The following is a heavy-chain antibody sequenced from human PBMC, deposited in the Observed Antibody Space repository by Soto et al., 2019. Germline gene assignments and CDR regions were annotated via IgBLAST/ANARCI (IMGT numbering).Heavy chain of an antibody. CDR2: IRSKANSYAT. CDR3: TRIFSGSYYVDY. V-gene: IGHV3-73*01. J-gene: IGHJ4*02. CDR1: GFTFSGSA. D-gene: IGHD3-10*01. Sequence: GGSLRLSCAASGFTFSGSAMHWVRQASGKGLEWVGRIRSKANSYATAYAAPVKGRFTISRDDSKNTAYLQMNSLKTEDTAVYYCTRIFSGSYYVDYWGQGTLVTVSS.